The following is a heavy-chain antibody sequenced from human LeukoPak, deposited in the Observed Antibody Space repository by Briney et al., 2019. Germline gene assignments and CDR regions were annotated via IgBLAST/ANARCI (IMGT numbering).Heavy chain of an antibody. D-gene: IGHD4-11*01. CDR1: GFIFSTHG. V-gene: IGHV3-7*02. Sequence: GGSLRLSCAASGFIFSTHGMNWVRQAPGKGLEWVADIKEDGSEKFYEDSVKGRFIISRDNAENSLSLQMSSLRVEDTAGYYCLGCALQSQYRHVEFLGRGTLVSVSS. CDR3: LGCALQSQYRHVEF. CDR2: IKEDGSEK. J-gene: IGHJ2*01.